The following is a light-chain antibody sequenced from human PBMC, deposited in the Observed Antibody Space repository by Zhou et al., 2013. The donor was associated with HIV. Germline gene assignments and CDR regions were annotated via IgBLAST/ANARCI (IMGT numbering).Light chain of an antibody. Sequence: EIVMTQTPPSLSVAPGQPASISCKSSQSLLHTDGKTYLSWYLQRPGQPPHLLIYDLSNRFSGVPDRFAGSGSGTYFTLKLSRVEAEDVGTYYCLQTLQVPLTFGQGTRLDFK. CDR1: QSLLHTDGKTY. J-gene: IGKJ5*01. V-gene: IGKV2D-29*01. CDR3: LQTLQVPLT. CDR2: DLS.